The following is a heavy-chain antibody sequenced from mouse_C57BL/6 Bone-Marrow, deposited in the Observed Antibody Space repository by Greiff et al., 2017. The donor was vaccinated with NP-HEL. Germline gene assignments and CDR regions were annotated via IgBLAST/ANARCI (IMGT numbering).Heavy chain of an antibody. CDR3: ARRNPLRYYVSTVFDY. J-gene: IGHJ2*01. CDR2: IYPRSGNT. Sequence: QVQLQQSGAELARPGASVKLSCKASGYTFTSYGISWVKQRTGQGLEWIGEIYPRSGNTYYNEKFKGKAPLTADKSSSTADMELRSLTSEDSAVYFCARRNPLRYYVSTVFDYWGQGTTLTVSS. D-gene: IGHD1-1*01. CDR1: GYTFTSYG. V-gene: IGHV1-81*01.